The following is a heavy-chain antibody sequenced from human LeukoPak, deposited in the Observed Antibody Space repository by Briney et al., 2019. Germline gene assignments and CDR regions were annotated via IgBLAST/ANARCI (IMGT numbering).Heavy chain of an antibody. J-gene: IGHJ4*02. V-gene: IGHV4-34*01. CDR1: GGSFSGYY. D-gene: IGHD3-10*01. Sequence: SETLSLTCAVYGGSFSGYYWSWIRQPPGKGLEWIGEINHSGSTNYNPSLKSRVTISVDTSKNQFSLKLSSVTAADTAVYYCARDGAVRGVVWGQGTLVTVSS. CDR2: INHSGST. CDR3: ARDGAVRGVV.